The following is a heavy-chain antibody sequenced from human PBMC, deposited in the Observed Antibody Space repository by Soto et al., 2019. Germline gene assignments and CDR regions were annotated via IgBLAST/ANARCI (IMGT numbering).Heavy chain of an antibody. Sequence: SETLSLTCAVYGGSFSGYYWSWIRQPPGKGLEWIGEINHSGSTNYNPSPKSRVTISVDTSKNQFSLKLSSVTAADTAVYYCARRSLTIFGVVTNWFDPWGQGTLVTVSS. CDR3: ARRSLTIFGVVTNWFDP. V-gene: IGHV4-34*01. D-gene: IGHD3-3*01. CDR1: GGSFSGYY. J-gene: IGHJ5*02. CDR2: INHSGST.